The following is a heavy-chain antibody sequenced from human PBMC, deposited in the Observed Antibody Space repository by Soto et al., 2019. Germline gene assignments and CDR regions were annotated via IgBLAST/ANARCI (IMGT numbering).Heavy chain of an antibody. V-gene: IGHV3-23*01. CDR2: ISGSGGST. CDR3: AKCVGYCSGGSCPVWYFDY. D-gene: IGHD2-15*01. J-gene: IGHJ4*02. Sequence: GGSLRLSCAASGFTFSSYAMSWVRQAPGKGLEWVSAISGSGGSTYYADSVKGRFTISRDNSKNTLYLQMNSLRAEDTAVYYCAKCVGYCSGGSCPVWYFDYWGQGTLVTVSS. CDR1: GFTFSSYA.